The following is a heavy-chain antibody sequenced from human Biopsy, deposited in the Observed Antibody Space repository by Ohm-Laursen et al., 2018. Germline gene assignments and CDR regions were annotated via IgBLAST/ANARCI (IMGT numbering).Heavy chain of an antibody. CDR2: INQHGSET. J-gene: IGHJ1*01. CDR1: GITFNSDW. V-gene: IGHV3-7*01. D-gene: IGHD2-8*02. Sequence: SLRLSCTASGITFNSDWMSWVRQAPGKGLEWVANINQHGSETNYVDSVKGRFTISRDNAKNSVYLQMNSLRVEDTAVFYCVREGDLLSVFGLWGQGTLVTVSS. CDR3: VREGDLLSVFGL.